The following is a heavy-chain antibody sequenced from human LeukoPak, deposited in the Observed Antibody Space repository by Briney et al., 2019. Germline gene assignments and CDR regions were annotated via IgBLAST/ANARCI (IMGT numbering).Heavy chain of an antibody. CDR2: INPNSGST. V-gene: IGHV1-2*02. Sequence: ASVKVSCKTSGYTFTGSYVHWVRQAPGQGLEWMGYINPNSGSTNYAQSFRGRVTMTRDTSITTAYLVLSGLTSDDTALYFCTREPVYSGGWGALDYWGQGTPVTVSS. J-gene: IGHJ4*02. D-gene: IGHD6-19*01. CDR3: TREPVYSGGWGALDY. CDR1: GYTFTGSY.